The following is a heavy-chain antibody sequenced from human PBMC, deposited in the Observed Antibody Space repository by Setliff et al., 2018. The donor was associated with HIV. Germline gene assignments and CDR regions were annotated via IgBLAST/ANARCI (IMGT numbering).Heavy chain of an antibody. CDR2: IYYTGNT. Sequence: SETLSLTCTVSGVSVSGTAYYWAWIRQPPGRGLEWIGNIYYTGNTNYNSSLKSRISMSMVASKKQIFLKLSTVSAADTAVYYCARQQGDSRGFYPHFDYWGQGRQVTVSS. CDR3: ARQQGDSRGFYPHFDY. V-gene: IGHV4-39*01. D-gene: IGHD3-22*01. J-gene: IGHJ4*02. CDR1: GVSVSGTAYY.